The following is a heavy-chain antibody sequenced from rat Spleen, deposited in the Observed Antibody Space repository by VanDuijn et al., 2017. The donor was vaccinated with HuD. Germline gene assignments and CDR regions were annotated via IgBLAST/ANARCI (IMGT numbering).Heavy chain of an antibody. V-gene: IGHV5-17*01. Sequence: EVQLVESGGGLVQPGNSLKLSCAASGFTFSDYAMAWVRQSPRKGLEWVANIIYDGSDTYYRDSVKGRFTISRDNAKSTLYLKMDSLRAEDTATYYCTRHRLYFDDGSYYHSRVMDAWGQGASVTVSS. CDR3: TRHRLYFDDGSYYHSRVMDA. CDR1: GFTFSDYA. J-gene: IGHJ4*01. D-gene: IGHD1-12*02. CDR2: IIYDGSDT.